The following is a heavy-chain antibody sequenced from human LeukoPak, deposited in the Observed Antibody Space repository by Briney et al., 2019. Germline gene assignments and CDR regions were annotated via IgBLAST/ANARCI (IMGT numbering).Heavy chain of an antibody. CDR2: IYYSGST. D-gene: IGHD6-19*01. CDR3: ARSPRITVGGPYYFQYYYMDV. V-gene: IGHV4-59*08. Sequence: SETLSLTCTVSGGSISSDSWSWIRQPPGKGLEWIGYIYYSGSTNYNPSLRSRVTMSVHTSKNQFSLNLSSVTAADTAVYYCARSPRITVGGPYYFQYYYMDVWGKGTTVTVSS. J-gene: IGHJ6*03. CDR1: GGSISSDS.